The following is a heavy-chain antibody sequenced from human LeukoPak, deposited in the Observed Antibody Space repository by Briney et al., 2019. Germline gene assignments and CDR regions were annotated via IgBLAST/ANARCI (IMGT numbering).Heavy chain of an antibody. Sequence: SETLSLTCAVYGGSFGGYYWSWIRQPPGKGLEWIGEINHSGSTNYNPSLKSRVTISVDTSKNQFSLKLSSVTAADTALYYCARSKGYSSWYYFDYWGQGTLVTVSS. V-gene: IGHV4-34*01. CDR1: GGSFGGYY. D-gene: IGHD6-13*01. J-gene: IGHJ4*02. CDR3: ARSKGYSSWYYFDY. CDR2: INHSGST.